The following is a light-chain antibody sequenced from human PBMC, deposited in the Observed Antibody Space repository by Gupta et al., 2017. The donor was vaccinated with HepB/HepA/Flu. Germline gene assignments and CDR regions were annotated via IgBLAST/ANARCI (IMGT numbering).Light chain of an antibody. J-gene: IGLJ2*01. V-gene: IGLV1-40*01. CDR2: GNS. Sequence: QSGLPQPPSVSGAPGQRVTISCTGSSSNIGAGYDVQWYQQLPGTAPKRLIYGNSNRPSGVPERFSGSKSGTSASLAITGLQAEDEADYYCQSYDKSLSSSIFGGGTKLTVL. CDR3: QSYDKSLSSSI. CDR1: SSNIGAGYD.